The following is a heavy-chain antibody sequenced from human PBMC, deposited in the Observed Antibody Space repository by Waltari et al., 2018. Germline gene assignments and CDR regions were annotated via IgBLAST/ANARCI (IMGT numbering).Heavy chain of an antibody. V-gene: IGHV4-59*01. J-gene: IGHJ5*02. Sequence: QVQLQESGPGLVKPSETLSLTCTVSGGSISSYYWSWIRQPPGKGLEWIGYIYYSGSTNYNPSLKSRVTISVDTSKNQFSLKLSSVTAADTAVYYCARDSSGSYSFHWFDPWGQGTLVTVSS. CDR1: GGSISSYY. CDR3: ARDSSGSYSFHWFDP. CDR2: IYYSGST. D-gene: IGHD1-26*01.